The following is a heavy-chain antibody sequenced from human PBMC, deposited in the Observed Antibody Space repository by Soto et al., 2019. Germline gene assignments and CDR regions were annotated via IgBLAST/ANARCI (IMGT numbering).Heavy chain of an antibody. V-gene: IGHV1-8*01. CDR2: MNPNSGNA. J-gene: IGHJ5*02. D-gene: IGHD4-4*01. CDR1: GYSFTRHD. Sequence: QVQLVQSGAEVRKPGASVRVSCKATGYSFTRHDINWLRQAAGQGLEWMGWMNPNSGNAVYAQKFQGRVTMTRNTSIATAYDEVTSMKSEDTAVYFCARGAYNDYSHWFDPWGQGTLVTVSS. CDR3: ARGAYNDYSHWFDP.